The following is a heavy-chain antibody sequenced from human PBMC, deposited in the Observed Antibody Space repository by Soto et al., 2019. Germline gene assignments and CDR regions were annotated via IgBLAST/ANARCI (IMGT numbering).Heavy chain of an antibody. CDR2: ISYDGSNK. CDR1: GFTFSSYG. J-gene: IGHJ4*02. Sequence: VGSVRLSCAASGFTFSSYGMHWVRQAPGKGLEWVAVISYDGSNKYYADSVKGRFTISRDNSKNTLYLQMNSLRAEDTAVYYCAKESRIAARPLPLDYWGQGTLVTVSS. V-gene: IGHV3-30*18. CDR3: AKESRIAARPLPLDY. D-gene: IGHD6-6*01.